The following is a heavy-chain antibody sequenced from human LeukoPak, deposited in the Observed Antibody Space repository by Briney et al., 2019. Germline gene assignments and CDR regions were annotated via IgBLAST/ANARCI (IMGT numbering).Heavy chain of an antibody. CDR3: ARDPKGLLSMIS. V-gene: IGHV3-30-3*01. J-gene: IGHJ5*02. CDR1: GFTFSSYA. Sequence: GGSLRLSCAASGFTFSSYAMHWVRQAPGKGLEWVAVISYDGSNKYYADSVKGRFTISRDNSKNTLYLQMNSLRAEDTAVYYCARDPKGLLSMISWGQGTLVTVSS. D-gene: IGHD3-16*01. CDR2: ISYDGSNK.